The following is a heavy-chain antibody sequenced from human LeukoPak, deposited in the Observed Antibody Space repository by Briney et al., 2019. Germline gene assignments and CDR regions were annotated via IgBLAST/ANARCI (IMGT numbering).Heavy chain of an antibody. CDR1: GFTFSSYA. J-gene: IGHJ4*02. CDR2: ISGSGGST. Sequence: PGGSLRLSCAASGFTFSSYAMSWVRQAPGKGLEWVSAISGSGGSTYYADSVKGRFTISRDNSKNTLYLQMNSLRAEDTAVYYCANHPSGYPNGGFDYWGQGTLVTVSS. CDR3: ANHPSGYPNGGFDY. V-gene: IGHV3-23*01. D-gene: IGHD6-13*01.